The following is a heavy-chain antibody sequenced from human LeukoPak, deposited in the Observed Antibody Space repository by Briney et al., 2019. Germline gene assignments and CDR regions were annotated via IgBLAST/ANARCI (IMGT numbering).Heavy chain of an antibody. D-gene: IGHD1-26*01. CDR2: ITSGSSHI. J-gene: IGHJ6*03. V-gene: IGHV3-21*01. Sequence: GGSLRLSCAASGFTFSSYNMNWVRQTQGQGLEWVSSITSGSSHIYYADSVKGRFTISRDNAKSSLYLQMNSLRAEDTAVYYCARDPYSGSYGADYYYYMDVWGKGTTVTISS. CDR1: GFTFSSYN. CDR3: ARDPYSGSYGADYYYYMDV.